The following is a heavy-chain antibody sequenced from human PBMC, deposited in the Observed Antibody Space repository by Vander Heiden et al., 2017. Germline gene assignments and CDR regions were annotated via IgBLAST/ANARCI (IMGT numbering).Heavy chain of an antibody. Sequence: QVQLVESGGGVVQPGRSLSLSCAASGFTFSSYGMHWVRQAAGNGLEWVAVIWYDGSNKYYADSVKGRFTISRDNSKNTLYLQMNSLRAEDTAVYYCARDWGQYCSSTSCYGGPDYWGQGTLVTVSS. CDR2: IWYDGSNK. CDR3: ARDWGQYCSSTSCYGGPDY. D-gene: IGHD2-2*01. J-gene: IGHJ4*02. V-gene: IGHV3-33*01. CDR1: GFTFSSYG.